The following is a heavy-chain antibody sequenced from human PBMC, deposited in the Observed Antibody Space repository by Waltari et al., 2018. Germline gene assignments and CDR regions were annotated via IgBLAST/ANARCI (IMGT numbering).Heavy chain of an antibody. CDR3: AANFDF. CDR1: GFTFSNYG. J-gene: IGHJ4*02. CDR2: IWNDGSNE. Sequence: QVQLVESGGGVVQPGRSLRLSCAAAGFTFSNYGMHWVRQAPGKGLEWVAVIWNDGSNEYYGDSVKGRFTIYRDNSKNVLYLQMNSLRAEDTAMYYCAANFDFWGQGTLVTVSS. D-gene: IGHD2-8*01. V-gene: IGHV3-33*08.